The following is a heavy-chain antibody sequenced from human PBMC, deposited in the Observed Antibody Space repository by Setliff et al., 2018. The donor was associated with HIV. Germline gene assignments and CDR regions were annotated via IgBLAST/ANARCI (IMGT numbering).Heavy chain of an antibody. J-gene: IGHJ3*01. CDR3: ARGAGDRGDAFDV. CDR1: GDSISSSSYY. Sequence: SETLSLTCTVSGDSISSSSYYWGWIRQPPGKGLEWIGSIYYSGSTFYNPSLKSRVTISIDTSKNQFSLKLSFVTAADTAVYYCARGAGDRGDAFDVWGQGTMVIVSS. CDR2: IYYSGST. D-gene: IGHD7-27*01. V-gene: IGHV4-39*07.